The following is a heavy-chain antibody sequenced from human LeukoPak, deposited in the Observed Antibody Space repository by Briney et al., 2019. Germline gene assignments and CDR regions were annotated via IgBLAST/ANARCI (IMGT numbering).Heavy chain of an antibody. CDR1: GFSFSSYA. CDR2: ISGSGDNT. CDR3: AKRSGYTTGWFFDF. J-gene: IGHJ4*02. Sequence: GGSLRLSCAASGFSFSSYAMSWVRQAPGKGLEWVSSISGSGDNTYYAESVKGQFTISRVNSKNTLFLQMNSLRAEDTAVFYCAKRSGYTTGWFFDFWGQGTLVTVSS. D-gene: IGHD6-19*01. V-gene: IGHV3-23*01.